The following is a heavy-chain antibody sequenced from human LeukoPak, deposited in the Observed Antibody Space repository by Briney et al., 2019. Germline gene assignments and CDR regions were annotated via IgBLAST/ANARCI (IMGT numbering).Heavy chain of an antibody. J-gene: IGHJ3*02. V-gene: IGHV3-48*03. CDR1: GFTFSTYE. Sequence: PGGSLRLSCAASGFTFSTYEMNWVRQAPGKGLEWLSYISSSGTTIYYADSVKGRFTISRDNAKNSLYLQMNSLRAEDTTVYYCARRWNYGYLWNAFDIWGQGTMVTVSS. CDR3: ARRWNYGYLWNAFDI. D-gene: IGHD5-18*01. CDR2: ISSSGTTI.